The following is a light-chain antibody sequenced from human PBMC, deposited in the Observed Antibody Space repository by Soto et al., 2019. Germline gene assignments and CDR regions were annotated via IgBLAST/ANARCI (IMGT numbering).Light chain of an antibody. Sequence: SVLAPPAPGSGSPGQSVTLSCTGTSRAVGGYNYVSWYQQHPGKAPKLMIYDVSNRPSGVSNRFSGSKSGNTASLTISGLQAEDEADYYCSSYTSSSPYVFGTGTKVTVL. CDR1: SRAVGGYNY. CDR3: SSYTSSSPYV. J-gene: IGLJ1*01. V-gene: IGLV2-14*01. CDR2: DVS.